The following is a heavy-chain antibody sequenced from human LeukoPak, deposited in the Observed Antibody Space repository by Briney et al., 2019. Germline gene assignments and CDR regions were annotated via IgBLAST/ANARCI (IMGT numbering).Heavy chain of an antibody. Sequence: GRSLRLPCAASGFTFSNYGMHWVRQAPGKGLEWVAVTWYDGSNKYYADSVKGRFTISRDNSKNTLYLQMNSLRAEDTAVYYCARVLVPAATSRYYYYGMDVWGQGTTVTVSS. CDR3: ARVLVPAATSRYYYYGMDV. CDR2: TWYDGSNK. CDR1: GFTFSNYG. V-gene: IGHV3-33*01. D-gene: IGHD2-2*01. J-gene: IGHJ6*02.